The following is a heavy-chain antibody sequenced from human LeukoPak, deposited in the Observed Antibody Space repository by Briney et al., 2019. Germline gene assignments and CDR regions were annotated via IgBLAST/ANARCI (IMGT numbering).Heavy chain of an antibody. CDR2: INPNSGGT. V-gene: IGHV1-2*02. CDR3: ARVHSYYYYMDV. CDR1: GYTFTGYY. J-gene: IGHJ6*03. Sequence: GSVKVSCKASGYTFTGYYMHWVRQAPGQGLEWMGWINPNSGGTNYAQKFQGRVTMTRDTSISTAYMELSRLRSDDTAVYYCARVHSYYYYMDVWGKGTTVTVSS.